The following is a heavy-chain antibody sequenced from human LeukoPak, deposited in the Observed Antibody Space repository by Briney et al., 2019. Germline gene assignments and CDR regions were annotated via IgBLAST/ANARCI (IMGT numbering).Heavy chain of an antibody. V-gene: IGHV3-66*01. D-gene: IGHD6-6*01. J-gene: IGHJ4*02. CDR2: ISFGGTT. CDR3: GSLRSRSPVQVH. Sequence: GGSLRLSCAASGLTVSSNYMSWVRQAPGKGLEWVSVISFGGTTYYTDSVKGRFSISRDNSKNTVFLQMNSLRAEDTAVYYCGSLRSRSPVQVHWGLGTLVTVSS. CDR1: GLTVSSNY.